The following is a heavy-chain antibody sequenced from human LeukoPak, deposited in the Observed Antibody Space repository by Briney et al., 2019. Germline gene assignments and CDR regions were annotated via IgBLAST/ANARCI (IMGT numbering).Heavy chain of an antibody. Sequence: AASVNVSCKASGYTFTSNYMHWVRQAPGQGLEWMGIIHPSGGNTNYAQKFQGRVAMTRGTSTSTVYMELSSLRSEDTAIYYCARDCSSTRCQGPVFDNWGQGTLVTVSS. CDR2: IHPSGGNT. D-gene: IGHD2-2*01. J-gene: IGHJ4*02. V-gene: IGHV1-46*01. CDR3: ARDCSSTRCQGPVFDN. CDR1: GYTFTSNY.